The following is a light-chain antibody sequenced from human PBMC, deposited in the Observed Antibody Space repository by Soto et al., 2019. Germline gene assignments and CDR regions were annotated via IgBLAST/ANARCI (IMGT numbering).Light chain of an antibody. CDR1: SSNIGSNY. V-gene: IGLV1-47*01. CDR2: RNN. Sequence: QAVVTQPPSASGTPGQRVTISCSGSSSNIGSNYVYWYKQLPGTAPKLLIYRNNQRPSGVPDRFSGSKSGTSASLAISGLRSEDEADYYCAAWDDSLSGRVFGTGTKVTVL. CDR3: AAWDDSLSGRV. J-gene: IGLJ1*01.